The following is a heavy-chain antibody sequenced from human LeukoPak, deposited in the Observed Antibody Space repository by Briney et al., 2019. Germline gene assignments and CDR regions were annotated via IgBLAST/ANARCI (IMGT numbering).Heavy chain of an antibody. CDR2: IKQDGSEK. V-gene: IGHV3-7*01. CDR1: GFTFSSYW. Sequence: GSLRLSCAASGFTFSSYWMSWVRQAPGKGLEWVANIKQDGSEKYYVDSVKGRFTISRDNAKNSLYLQMNSLRAEDTAVYYCARDPYTIFGVVTPVNWFDPWGQGTLVTVSS. J-gene: IGHJ5*02. D-gene: IGHD3-3*01. CDR3: ARDPYTIFGVVTPVNWFDP.